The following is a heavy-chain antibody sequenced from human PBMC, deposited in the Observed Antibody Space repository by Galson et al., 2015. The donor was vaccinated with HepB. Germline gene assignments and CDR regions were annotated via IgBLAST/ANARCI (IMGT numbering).Heavy chain of an antibody. CDR1: GGTFSSYA. CDR2: IIPIFGTA. CDR3: ARVPSYYDSSGPPFDY. J-gene: IGHJ4*02. D-gene: IGHD3-22*01. Sequence: SVKVSCKASGGTFSSYAISWVRQAPGQGLEWMGGIIPIFGTANYAQKFQGRVTITADESTSTAYMELSSLRSEDTAVYYCARVPSYYDSSGPPFDYWGQGTLVTVSS. V-gene: IGHV1-69*13.